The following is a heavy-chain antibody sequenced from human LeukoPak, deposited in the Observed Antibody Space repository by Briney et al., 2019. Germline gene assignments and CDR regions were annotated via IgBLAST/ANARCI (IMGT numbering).Heavy chain of an antibody. D-gene: IGHD6-19*01. V-gene: IGHV4-4*07. J-gene: IGHJ6*02. CDR3: ARDATPCEAVAGTVCYYYGMDV. CDR2: IYTSGST. Sequence: PSETLSLTCTVSGGPISSYYWSWIRQPAGKGLEWIGRIYTSGSTNYNPSLKSRVTMLVDTSKDQFSLKLSSVTAADTAVYYCARDATPCEAVAGTVCYYYGMDVWGQGTTVTVPS. CDR1: GGPISSYY.